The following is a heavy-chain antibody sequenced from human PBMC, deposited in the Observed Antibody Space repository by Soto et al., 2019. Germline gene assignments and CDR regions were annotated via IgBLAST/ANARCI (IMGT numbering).Heavy chain of an antibody. CDR2: ISGDGTTA. J-gene: IGHJ6*03. CDR1: GFTFSNFW. CDR3: ARSLARTYYYYFMDV. Sequence: ELQLVESGGGLVQPGGSLRLSCAASGFTFSNFWIHWVRQAPGKGLVWVSGISGDGTTATYADSVKGRFTTSRDNAKNTLDLQMNSLRAEDTAVYYCARSLARTYYYYFMDVWGKGTTVPVSS. V-gene: IGHV3-74*03.